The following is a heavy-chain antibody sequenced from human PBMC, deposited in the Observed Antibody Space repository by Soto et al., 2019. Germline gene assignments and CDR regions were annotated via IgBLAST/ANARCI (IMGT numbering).Heavy chain of an antibody. Sequence: GGSLRLSCAASGFTFSSYAMSWVRQAPGKGLEWVSAISGSGGSTYYADSVKGRFTISRDISSNTLYLQMNSLRAEDTAVYYCAKKMARDPVVVAAIGAPGRDDAFDIWGQGTMVTVSS. D-gene: IGHD2-15*01. CDR1: GFTFSSYA. J-gene: IGHJ3*02. CDR3: AKKMARDPVVVAAIGAPGRDDAFDI. V-gene: IGHV3-23*01. CDR2: ISGSGGST.